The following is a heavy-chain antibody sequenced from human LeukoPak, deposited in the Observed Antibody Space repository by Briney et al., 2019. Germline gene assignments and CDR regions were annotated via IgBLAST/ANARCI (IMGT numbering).Heavy chain of an antibody. V-gene: IGHV1-46*01. Sequence: ASVKVSCKASGYTFTSYYMHWVRQAPGQGLEWMGIINPSGGTTIYAQKFQGRVTMTGDTSTSTAYMELSSLRSEDTAVYYCARRIGPGWFDPWGQGTLATVSS. CDR1: GYTFTSYY. CDR3: ARRIGPGWFDP. J-gene: IGHJ5*02. CDR2: INPSGGTT.